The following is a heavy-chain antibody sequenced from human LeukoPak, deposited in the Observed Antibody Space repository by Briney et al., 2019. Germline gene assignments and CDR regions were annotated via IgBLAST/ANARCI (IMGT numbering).Heavy chain of an antibody. J-gene: IGHJ4*02. V-gene: IGHV3-30*04. CDR1: GFTFSSYA. CDR3: ARDCVTVVRGSRHVLLDY. D-gene: IGHD3-10*01. Sequence: PGRSPRLSCAASGFTFSSYAMHWVRQAPGKGLEWVAVISYDGSNKYYADSVKGRFTISRDNSKNTLYLQINSLTAEDTAVYYCARDCVTVVRGSRHVLLDYWGQGTLVTVSS. CDR2: ISYDGSNK.